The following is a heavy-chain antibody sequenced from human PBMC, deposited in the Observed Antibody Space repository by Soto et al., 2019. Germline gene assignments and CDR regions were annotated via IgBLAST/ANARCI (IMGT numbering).Heavy chain of an antibody. CDR3: ARHPGHCSSTSCFGYYSMDV. D-gene: IGHD2-2*01. J-gene: IGHJ6*02. CDR1: GGSISSSSYS. V-gene: IGHV4-39*01. CDR2: IYYSGST. Sequence: QLQLQESGPGLVKPSETLSLTSTVSGGSISSSSYSWGWIRQPPGKGLEWIGTIYYSGSTHYNPSLKGRLTISLDTAKTQFSRKLSSGTAADTAVYYCARHPGHCSSTSCFGYYSMDVWGQGTTVTVSS.